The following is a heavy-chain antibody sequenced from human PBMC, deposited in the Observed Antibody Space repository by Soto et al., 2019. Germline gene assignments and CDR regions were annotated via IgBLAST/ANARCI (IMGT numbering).Heavy chain of an antibody. CDR2: ISYDGSNK. V-gene: IGHV3-30-3*01. Sequence: PGGSLRLSCAAYGFTFSSYAMHWVRQAPGKGLEWVAVISYDGSNKYYADSVKGRFTISRDNSKNTLYLQMNSLRAEDTAVYYCGSEALRGVLPYRGKGTLGTVSS. D-gene: IGHD3-10*01. CDR1: GFTFSSYA. CDR3: GSEALRGVLPY. J-gene: IGHJ4*02.